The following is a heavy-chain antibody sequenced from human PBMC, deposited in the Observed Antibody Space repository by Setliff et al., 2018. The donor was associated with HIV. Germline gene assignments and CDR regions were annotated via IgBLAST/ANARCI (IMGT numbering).Heavy chain of an antibody. Sequence: ASVKVSCKASGYTFSSDGISWVRQAPGHGLEWMGWSNAYNGNTNYIEKLQGRVTMTTDTSTSTAYMELRSLRSDDTAVYYCARDAPGNTESAPGYWGQGTLVTVSS. CDR1: GYTFSSDG. V-gene: IGHV1-18*01. CDR2: SNAYNGNT. J-gene: IGHJ4*02. D-gene: IGHD1-7*01. CDR3: ARDAPGNTESAPGY.